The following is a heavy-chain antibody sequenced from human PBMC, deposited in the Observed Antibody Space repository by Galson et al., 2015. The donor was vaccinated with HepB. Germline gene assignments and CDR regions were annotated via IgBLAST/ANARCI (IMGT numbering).Heavy chain of an antibody. Sequence: QSGAEVKKPGESLKISCKGSGYSFDRYWIAWVRQMPGKGLEWMGIIYPADSDTTYSPSFQGQVSISADKSIDTAYLHWSSLKASDTAMYYCARAYSYTSGWFTYCGQGALVTVS. CDR1: GYSFDRYW. J-gene: IGHJ4*02. CDR2: IYPADSDT. V-gene: IGHV5-51*01. D-gene: IGHD6-19*01. CDR3: ARAYSYTSGWFTY.